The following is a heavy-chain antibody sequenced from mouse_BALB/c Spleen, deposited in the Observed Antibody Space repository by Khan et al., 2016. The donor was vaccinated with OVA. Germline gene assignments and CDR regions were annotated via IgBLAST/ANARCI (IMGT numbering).Heavy chain of an antibody. CDR1: GYTLTSYW. Sequence: VQLQQSGAELVNPGASVNLSCKASGYTLTSYWMHWVKQRPGQGLEWIGDINPSNGRTNYNEKFKSKATLTVDKSSSTAYMQLSSPTSEDTEVYYSKRLIINLDNWGQGTTLKVSS. CDR3: KRLIINLDN. V-gene: IGHV1S81*02. J-gene: IGHJ2*01. CDR2: INPSNGRT.